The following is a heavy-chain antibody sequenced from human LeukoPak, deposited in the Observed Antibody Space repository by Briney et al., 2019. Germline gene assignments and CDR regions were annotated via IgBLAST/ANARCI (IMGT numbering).Heavy chain of an antibody. Sequence: PGGSLRLSCAASGFNFSSYAMGWVRQAPGKGLEWVGRIKSKTDGGTTDYAAPVKGRFTISRDDSKDTLYLQMNSLKTEDTAVYYCTTDSWRPARYGVVVAAIRWFDPWGQGTLVTVSS. V-gene: IGHV3-15*01. CDR3: TTDSWRPARYGVVVAAIRWFDP. CDR1: GFNFSSYA. CDR2: IKSKTDGGTT. D-gene: IGHD2-15*01. J-gene: IGHJ5*02.